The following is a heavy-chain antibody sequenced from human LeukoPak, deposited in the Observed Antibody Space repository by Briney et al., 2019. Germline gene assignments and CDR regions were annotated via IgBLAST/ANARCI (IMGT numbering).Heavy chain of an antibody. CDR3: ARGRDHAFDI. J-gene: IGHJ3*02. V-gene: IGHV3-48*01. CDR2: ISSSSNAI. Sequence: GGSLRLSCPASGLSFTTSAMNWVRQTPGKGLEWLSFISSSSNAIYYGDFVRGRFTISRDNAKNSLYLQMNSLRAEDTAIYFCARGRDHAFDIWGEGTRVTVSS. CDR1: GLSFTTSA.